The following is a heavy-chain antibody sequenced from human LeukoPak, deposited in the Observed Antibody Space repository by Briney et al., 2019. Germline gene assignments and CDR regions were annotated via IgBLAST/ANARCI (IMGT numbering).Heavy chain of an antibody. CDR2: IYYSGST. V-gene: IGHV4-59*01. Sequence: PSETLSLTCTVSGGSISSYYWSWIRQPPGKGLEWIGYIYYSGSTSYNPSLKSRVTISVDTSKNQFSLKLSSVTAADTAVYYCARGITIVAATAFDYWGQGTLVTVSS. CDR1: GGSISSYY. J-gene: IGHJ4*02. CDR3: ARGITIVAATAFDY. D-gene: IGHD2-15*01.